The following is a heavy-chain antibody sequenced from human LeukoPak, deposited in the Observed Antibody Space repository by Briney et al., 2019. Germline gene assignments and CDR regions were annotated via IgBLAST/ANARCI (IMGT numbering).Heavy chain of an antibody. CDR2: IKRKSDGGTT. V-gene: IGHV3-15*01. Sequence: PGGSLRLSCAASGLTFSNAWMSWVCQAPGKGLEWVGRIKRKSDGGTTDYAAPVKGRFTISRDDSKNTLYLQMNRLKSEDTAVYYCTTELDIRPNHYWGQGTLVTVSS. D-gene: IGHD3-22*01. CDR1: GLTFSNAW. CDR3: TTELDIRPNHY. J-gene: IGHJ4*02.